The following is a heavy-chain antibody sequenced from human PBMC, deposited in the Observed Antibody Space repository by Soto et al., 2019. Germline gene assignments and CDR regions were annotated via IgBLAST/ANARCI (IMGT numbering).Heavy chain of an antibody. CDR2: ISNDGSDK. Sequence: PVGSLRLSCAASGFTFSSYGMHWVRQAPGKGLEWVAVISNDGSDKYYADSVKGRVTISRDNSKNTVHLQMNSLRAEDTAVYYCAKEGRYGDYGNYWGRGTLVTVSS. CDR3: AKEGRYGDYGNY. CDR1: GFTFSSYG. J-gene: IGHJ4*02. D-gene: IGHD4-17*01. V-gene: IGHV3-30*18.